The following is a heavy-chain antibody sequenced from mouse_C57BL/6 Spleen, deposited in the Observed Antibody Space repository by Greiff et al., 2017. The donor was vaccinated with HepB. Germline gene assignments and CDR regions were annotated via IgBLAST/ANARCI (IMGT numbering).Heavy chain of an antibody. J-gene: IGHJ1*03. CDR3: AIGDYYGSSYDWYFDV. V-gene: IGHV1-74*01. Sequence: VQLQQPGAELVKPGASVKVSCKASGYTFTSYWMHWVKQSPGQGLEWIGRIHPSDSDTNYNQKFKGKATLTVDKSSSTAYMQISSLTSEDSAVYYCAIGDYYGSSYDWYFDVWHRDHGHRLL. CDR2: IHPSDSDT. D-gene: IGHD1-1*01. CDR1: GYTFTSYW.